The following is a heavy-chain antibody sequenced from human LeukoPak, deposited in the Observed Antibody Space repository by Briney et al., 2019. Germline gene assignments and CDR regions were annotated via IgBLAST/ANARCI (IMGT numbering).Heavy chain of an antibody. J-gene: IGHJ5*02. Sequence: SETLSLTCTVSGGSISSGSYYWNWIRQPAGKGLEWIGRIYTTVSTNYNPSLKSRVTISVDTSKNQFSLKLSSVTAADTAVYYCAREGLNMVRGVIPKEAWGWFDPWGQGTLVTVSS. CDR2: IYTTVST. D-gene: IGHD3-10*01. CDR3: AREGLNMVRGVIPKEAWGWFDP. V-gene: IGHV4-61*02. CDR1: GGSISSGSYY.